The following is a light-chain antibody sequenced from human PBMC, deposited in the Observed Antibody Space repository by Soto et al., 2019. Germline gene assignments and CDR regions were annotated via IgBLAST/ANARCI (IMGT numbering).Light chain of an antibody. CDR1: SSDVGGYNY. V-gene: IGLV2-8*01. Sequence: QSALTQPPSASGSPGQSVTISCTATSSDVGGYNYVSWYQQHPGKAPKLMIYEVSKRPSGVPDRFSGSKSGNTASLTVSGLQAEDEADYYCSSYAGNNVVFGGGTQLTVL. J-gene: IGLJ2*01. CDR2: EVS. CDR3: SSYAGNNVV.